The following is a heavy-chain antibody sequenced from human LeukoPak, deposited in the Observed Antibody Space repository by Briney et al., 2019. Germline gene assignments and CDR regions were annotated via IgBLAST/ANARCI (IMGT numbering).Heavy chain of an antibody. J-gene: IGHJ4*02. CDR1: GGSFSGYY. CDR2: IYYSGTI. CDR3: ERHWWRQSGIAAAFGV. V-gene: IGHV4-34*01. Sequence: SETLSLTCAVYGGSFSGYYWSWIRQPPGKGLEWIGGIYYSGTIYYNPSLKSRVTISVDTSKNQFSLKLTSVTAADTAVYYCERHWWRQSGIAAAFGVWGQGTLVTVSS. D-gene: IGHD6-13*01.